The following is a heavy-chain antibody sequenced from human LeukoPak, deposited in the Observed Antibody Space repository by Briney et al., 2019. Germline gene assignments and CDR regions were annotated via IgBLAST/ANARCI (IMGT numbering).Heavy chain of an antibody. CDR1: GGSLSSYY. V-gene: IGHV4-59*01. J-gene: IGHJ4*02. CDR2: INYSGST. Sequence: PSETLSLTXTVSGGSLSSYYWSWIRQPPGKGLEWVGYINYSGSTNYNPSLKSRVTISVDTSKNQFSLKLSSVTAADTAVYYCARDMCGGDCYTHYFDYWGQGTLVTVSS. CDR3: ARDMCGGDCYTHYFDY. D-gene: IGHD2-21*01.